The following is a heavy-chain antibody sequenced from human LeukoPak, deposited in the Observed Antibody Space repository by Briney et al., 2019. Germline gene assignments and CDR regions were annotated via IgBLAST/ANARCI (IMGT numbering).Heavy chain of an antibody. V-gene: IGHV1-46*01. CDR1: GYTFTGYY. J-gene: IGHJ6*03. D-gene: IGHD6-6*01. CDR2: INPSGGST. CDR3: ARSIAARPDGPNSYYMDV. Sequence: ASVKVSCKASGYTFTGYYMHWVRQAPGQGLEGMGIINPSGGSTSYAQKFQGRVTMTRDMSTSTVYMELSSLRSEDTAVYYCARSIAARPDGPNSYYMDVWGKGTTVTVSS.